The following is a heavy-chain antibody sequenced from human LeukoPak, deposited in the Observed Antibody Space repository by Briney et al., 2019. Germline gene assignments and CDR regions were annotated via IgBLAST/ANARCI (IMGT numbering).Heavy chain of an antibody. Sequence: GGSLRLSCAASGFTLSSYHMSWVRQAPGKGLEWVSGIYSGGSTFYADSVVKGRFTISRDNSKNSLFLQMNSLRAEDTAVYYCARDPMGDGASSFDYWGQGTLVTVSS. V-gene: IGHV3-66*01. CDR3: ARDPMGDGASSFDY. D-gene: IGHD3-16*01. CDR1: GFTLSSYH. J-gene: IGHJ4*02. CDR2: IYSGGST.